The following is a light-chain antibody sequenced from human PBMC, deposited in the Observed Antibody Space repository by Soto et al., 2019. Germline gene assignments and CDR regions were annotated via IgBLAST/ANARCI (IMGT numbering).Light chain of an antibody. CDR2: GAS. J-gene: IGKJ5*01. CDR3: QQLNNYPAIT. CDR1: QGISNH. Sequence: DIQMTQSPSSLSASVGDRFTITCRASQGISNHLAWYQQKPGKVPRLLIYGASTLQSGVPSRFSGSGSGTDFTLTISSLQPEDFATYYCQQLNNYPAITFGPGTRLEI. V-gene: IGKV1-27*01.